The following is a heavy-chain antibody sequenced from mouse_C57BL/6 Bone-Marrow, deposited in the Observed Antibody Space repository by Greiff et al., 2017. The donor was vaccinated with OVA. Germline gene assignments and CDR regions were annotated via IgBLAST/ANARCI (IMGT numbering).Heavy chain of an antibody. V-gene: IGHV1-82*01. J-gene: IGHJ1*03. CDR3: ARGLYGNYVGVYWYFDV. D-gene: IGHD2-10*02. CDR1: GYAFSSSW. CDR2: IYPGDGDT. Sequence: QVQLKESGPELVKPGASVKISCKASGYAFSSSWMNWVKQRPGKGLEWIGRIYPGDGDTNYNGKFKGKATLTADKSSSTAYMQRSSLTSEDSAVYVYARGLYGNYVGVYWYFDVWGTGTTVTVSS.